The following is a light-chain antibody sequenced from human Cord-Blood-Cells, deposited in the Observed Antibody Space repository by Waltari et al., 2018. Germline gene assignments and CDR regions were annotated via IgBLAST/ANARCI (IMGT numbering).Light chain of an antibody. CDR1: SSDVGRYHL. Sequence: QSAPTQPPSVSGSPGQSITLPCTGTSSDVGRYHLVSWYQQHPGKAPKLMIYEGSKRPSGVSNRFSGSKSGNTASLTISGLQAEDEADYYCCSYAGSVVFGGGTKLTVL. V-gene: IGLV2-23*01. CDR2: EGS. CDR3: CSYAGSVV. J-gene: IGLJ2*01.